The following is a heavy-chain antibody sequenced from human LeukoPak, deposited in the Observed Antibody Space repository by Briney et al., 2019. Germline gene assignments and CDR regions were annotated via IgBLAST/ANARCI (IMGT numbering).Heavy chain of an antibody. D-gene: IGHD6-19*01. CDR1: GFMFHDYA. CDR3: ARESESSGWYDY. V-gene: IGHV3-43*02. Sequence: GGSLRLSCAAPGFMFHDYAIHWVRQAPGKGLEWVSLISGDGGSTFYADSVKGRFTISRDDSKNSLYLQMNSLRSDDTALYYCARESESSGWYDYWGQGTLVTVSS. CDR2: ISGDGGST. J-gene: IGHJ4*02.